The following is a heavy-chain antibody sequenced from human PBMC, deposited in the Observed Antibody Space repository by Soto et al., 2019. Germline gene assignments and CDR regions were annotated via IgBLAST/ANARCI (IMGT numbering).Heavy chain of an antibody. CDR3: ARDRGNYDRYYYYGMDV. V-gene: IGHV1-18*04. Sequence: QVQLVQSGAEVKKPGASVQVSCKASGYTFTIYGISWVRQAPGQGLERMGWISAYNGNTNYAQKLQGRVTMTTDTSTSTAYMELRSLRADDTAVYYCARDRGNYDRYYYYGMDVWGQGTKVTVS. D-gene: IGHD3-9*01. CDR1: GYTFTIYG. J-gene: IGHJ6*02. CDR2: ISAYNGNT.